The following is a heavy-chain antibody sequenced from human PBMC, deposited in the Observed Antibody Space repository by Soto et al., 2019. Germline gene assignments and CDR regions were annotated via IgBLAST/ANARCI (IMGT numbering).Heavy chain of an antibody. V-gene: IGHV4-39*01. CDR1: GGSISSSSYY. Sequence: QLQLQESGPGLVKPSETLSLTCTVSGGSISSSSYYWGWIRQPPGKGLEWIGSIYYSGSTYYNPSLKSRVTISVDTSKNQFSLKLSSVTAADTAVYYCARPPGRGGTLVPAYYFDYWGQGTLVTVSS. CDR2: IYYSGST. J-gene: IGHJ4*02. D-gene: IGHD2-2*01. CDR3: ARPPGRGGTLVPAYYFDY.